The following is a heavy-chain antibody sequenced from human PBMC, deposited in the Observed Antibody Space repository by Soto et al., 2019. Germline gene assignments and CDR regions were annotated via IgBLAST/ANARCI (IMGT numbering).Heavy chain of an antibody. Sequence: EVQLLESGGGLVQPGGSLRLSCAASGFTFSSYAMTWVRQAPGKGLEWVAAVSGSGDATYYADSVKGRFTISRDNXKXMFYLQMNSLRAEDTAVYYCANIGYCSDGSCHSRGHWGQGTLVIVSS. CDR1: GFTFSSYA. CDR3: ANIGYCSDGSCHSRGH. D-gene: IGHD2-15*01. V-gene: IGHV3-23*01. CDR2: VSGSGDAT. J-gene: IGHJ4*02.